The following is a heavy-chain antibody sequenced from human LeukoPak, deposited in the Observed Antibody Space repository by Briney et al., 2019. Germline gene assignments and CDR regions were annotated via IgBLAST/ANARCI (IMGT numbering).Heavy chain of an antibody. CDR2: INHSGST. J-gene: IGHJ4*02. CDR1: GGSFSGYY. Sequence: SETLSLTCAVYGGSFSGYYWSWIRQPPGKGLEWIGEINHSGSTNYNPSLKSRVTISVDTSKNQFPLKLSSVTAADTAVYYCASTRRAVAGPKSIDYWGQGTLVTVSS. CDR3: ASTRRAVAGPKSIDY. D-gene: IGHD6-19*01. V-gene: IGHV4-34*01.